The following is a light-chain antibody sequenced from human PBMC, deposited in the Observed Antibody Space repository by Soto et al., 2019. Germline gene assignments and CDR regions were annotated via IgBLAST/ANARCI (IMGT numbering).Light chain of an antibody. CDR2: AAS. Sequence: EITQSTSSLSSFVLERCTMTCGASQSIGTFLSWYQQKSGRAPKLLIYAASSLQIGVPSRFSGSGSGTNFTLTISSLQPEDFATYFCQQNYDTPITFGQGTRLAIK. CDR1: QSIGTF. J-gene: IGKJ5*01. CDR3: QQNYDTPIT. V-gene: IGKV1-39*01.